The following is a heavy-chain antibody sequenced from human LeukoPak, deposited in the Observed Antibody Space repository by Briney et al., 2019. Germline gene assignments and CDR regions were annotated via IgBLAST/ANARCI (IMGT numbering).Heavy chain of an antibody. CDR2: IIPILGTP. D-gene: IGHD4-23*01. V-gene: IGHV1-69*13. CDR3: AREVSDYGGNSVAFDI. CDR1: GDTFSTYV. J-gene: IGHJ3*02. Sequence: SVKVSCRGSGDTFSTYVINWVRQAPGRGLEWMGGIIPILGTPNYAQKFQGRVTITADESTSTAYMELSSLRSEDAAVYYCAREVSDYGGNSVAFDIWGQGTRVTVSS.